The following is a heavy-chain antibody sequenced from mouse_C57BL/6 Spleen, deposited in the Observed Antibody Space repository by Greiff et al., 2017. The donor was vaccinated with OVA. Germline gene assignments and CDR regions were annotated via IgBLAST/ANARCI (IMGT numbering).Heavy chain of an antibody. CDR3: ARVPTTVVAHFDY. CDR1: GYTFTSYW. Sequence: QVHVKQPGAELVKPGASVKMSCKASGYTFTSYWITWVKQRPGQGLEWIGDIYPGSGSTNYNEKFQSKATLTVDTSSSTAYMQLSSLTSEDSAVYYCARVPTTVVAHFDYWGQGTTLTVSS. J-gene: IGHJ2*01. D-gene: IGHD1-1*01. V-gene: IGHV1-55*01. CDR2: IYPGSGST.